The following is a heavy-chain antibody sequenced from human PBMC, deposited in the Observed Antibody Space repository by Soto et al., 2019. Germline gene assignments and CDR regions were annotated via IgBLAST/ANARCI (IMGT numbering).Heavy chain of an antibody. CDR2: IIPIFGTA. V-gene: IGHV1-69*12. CDR3: ATSGGMPTATKGEDY. D-gene: IGHD4-17*01. J-gene: IGHJ4*02. CDR1: GGTFSSYA. Sequence: QVQLVQSGAEVKKPGSSVKVSCKASGGTFSSYAISWVRQAPGQGLEWMGGIIPIFGTANYAQKFQGRVKITAEESTSTEYMDLKSLRSEDKAVYYCATSGGMPTATKGEDYWGQGTLVTVS.